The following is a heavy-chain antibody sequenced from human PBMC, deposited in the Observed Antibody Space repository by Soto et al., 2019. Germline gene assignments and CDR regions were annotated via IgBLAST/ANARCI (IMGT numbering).Heavy chain of an antibody. CDR1: GYTFTSYA. D-gene: IGHD5-18*01. V-gene: IGHV1-3*01. CDR3: ARDHPDTAMDFDY. CDR2: INAGNGNT. J-gene: IGHJ4*02. Sequence: ASVKVSCKASGYTFTSYAMHWVRQAPGQRLEWMGWINAGNGNTKYSQKFQGRVTITRDTSASTAYMELSSLRSEDTAVYYCARDHPDTAMDFDYWGQGTLVTVSS.